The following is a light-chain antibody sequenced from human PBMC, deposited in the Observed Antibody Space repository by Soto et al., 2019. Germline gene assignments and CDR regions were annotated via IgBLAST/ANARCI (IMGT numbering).Light chain of an antibody. J-gene: IGKJ1*01. CDR2: AAS. CDR1: LRIRND. V-gene: IGKV1-17*01. Sequence: DIQMTQSPSTLSASVGDRVTITCRASLRIRNDLGWYQHKPGKAPKRLIYAASSLQSGVPSRFSGSGSGTEFTLTISILQPEDFATYFCLQHDSYPWTFGQGTKVDIK. CDR3: LQHDSYPWT.